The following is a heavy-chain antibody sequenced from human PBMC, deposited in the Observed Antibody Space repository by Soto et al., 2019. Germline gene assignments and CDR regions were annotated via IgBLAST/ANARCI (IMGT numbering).Heavy chain of an antibody. Sequence: GGSLRLSCAASGFTFSSYAMSWVRQAPGKGLEWVSAISGSGGSTYYADSVKGRFTISRDNSKNTLYLQMNSLRAEDTAVYYCAKFTYYYGSGSYYNHAFDIWGQGTMVTVSS. CDR1: GFTFSSYA. CDR3: AKFTYYYGSGSYYNHAFDI. D-gene: IGHD3-10*01. CDR2: ISGSGGST. J-gene: IGHJ3*02. V-gene: IGHV3-23*01.